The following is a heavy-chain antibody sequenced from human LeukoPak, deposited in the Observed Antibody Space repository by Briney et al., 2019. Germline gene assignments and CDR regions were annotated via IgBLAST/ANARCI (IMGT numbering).Heavy chain of an antibody. Sequence: SSETLSLTCTVSGGSISSYYWSWIRQPPGKGLEWIGYIYYSGSTNYNPSLKSRVTISVDTSKNQFSLKLSSVTAADTAVYYCARMGHFDWLDFDYWGQGTLVTVSS. J-gene: IGHJ4*02. CDR1: GGSISSYY. V-gene: IGHV4-59*01. CDR3: ARMGHFDWLDFDY. CDR2: IYYSGST. D-gene: IGHD3-9*01.